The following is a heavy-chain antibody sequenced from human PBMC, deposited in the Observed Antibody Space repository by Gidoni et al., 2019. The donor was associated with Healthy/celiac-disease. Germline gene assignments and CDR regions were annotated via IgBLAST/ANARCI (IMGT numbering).Heavy chain of an antibody. J-gene: IGHJ5*02. Sequence: QVQLQESGPGLVKPSDTLSLTCAVSGYSISSSNWWGWIRQPPGKGLEWIGYIYYSGSTYYNPSLKSRVTMSVDTSKNQFSLKLSSVTAVDTAVYYCARTPRGLFGTSNWFDPWGQGTLVTVSS. D-gene: IGHD3-10*02. CDR2: IYYSGST. CDR1: GYSISSSNW. V-gene: IGHV4-28*01. CDR3: ARTPRGLFGTSNWFDP.